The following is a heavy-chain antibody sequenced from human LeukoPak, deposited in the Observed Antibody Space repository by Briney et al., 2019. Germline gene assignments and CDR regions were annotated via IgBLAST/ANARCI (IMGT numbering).Heavy chain of an antibody. D-gene: IGHD2-2*01. CDR2: ICGSGGST. CDR1: GFTFSSYA. V-gene: IGHV3-23*01. J-gene: IGHJ6*02. Sequence: GGSLRLSCAASGFTFSSYAMSWVRQAPGKGLEWVSPICGSGGSTYYADSVKGRFTISRDNSKNTLYLQMNSLRAEDTAVYYCAKDIVVVPAAMDHFYYYYGMDVWGQGTTVTVSS. CDR3: AKDIVVVPAAMDHFYYYYGMDV.